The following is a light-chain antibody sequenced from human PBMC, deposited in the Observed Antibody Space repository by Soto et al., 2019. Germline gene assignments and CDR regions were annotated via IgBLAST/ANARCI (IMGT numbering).Light chain of an antibody. V-gene: IGLV2-11*01. J-gene: IGLJ1*01. CDR1: SSDVGGYNY. CDR2: VVS. CDR3: CSYAGRYTYV. Sequence: QSALTQPRSVSGSPGQSVTISCTGTSSDVGGYNYVSWYQQRPGKAPKLMIYVVSKRPSGVPDRFSGSKSGNTASLTISGLQAEDEADYYCCSYAGRYTYVFGTGTKVTVL.